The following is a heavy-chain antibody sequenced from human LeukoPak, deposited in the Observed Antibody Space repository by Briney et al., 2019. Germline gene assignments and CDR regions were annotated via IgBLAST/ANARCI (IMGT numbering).Heavy chain of an antibody. CDR2: IYYSGST. V-gene: IGHV4-59*08. CDR3: TRKYSSNWSFDY. CDR1: GGSISSYY. Sequence: SGTVSLTCTVSGGSISSYYWSWIRPPPGKGLEWIGYIYYSGSTDYNPSLKSRVTISVDTSKNQFSLKLISMTAADTAVYYCTRKYSSNWSFDYWGQGTLVTVSS. J-gene: IGHJ4*02. D-gene: IGHD6-13*01.